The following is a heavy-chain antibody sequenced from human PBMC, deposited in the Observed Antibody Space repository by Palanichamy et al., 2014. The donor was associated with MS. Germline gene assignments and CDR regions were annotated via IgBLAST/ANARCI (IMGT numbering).Heavy chain of an antibody. CDR1: GYTFTYYW. Sequence: AEVTKPGESLKISCKGSGYTFTYYWIGWVRQMPGKGLEWMGIIYPDDSDARYSLSFQGQVTFSVDKSISTAFLQWNSLKASDTAMYYCTRFGPAAHSKMDLWGQGTLVTVSS. J-gene: IGHJ5*02. CDR3: TRFGPAAHSKMDL. CDR2: IYPDDSDA. D-gene: IGHD2-2*01. V-gene: IGHV5-51*01.